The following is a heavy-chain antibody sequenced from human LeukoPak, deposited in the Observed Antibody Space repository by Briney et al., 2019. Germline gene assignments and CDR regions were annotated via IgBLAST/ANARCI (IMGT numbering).Heavy chain of an antibody. CDR3: ATDYLGY. CDR1: GFIFSSAW. Sequence: PGGSLRLSCAASGFIFSSAWMSWVRQTPGKGLEWVANIKKDGSEKYYVDSVKGRFTISRDNAKNSLYLQMNNLRAEDTAVYYCATDYLGYWGQGTLVTVSS. CDR2: IKKDGSEK. J-gene: IGHJ4*02. V-gene: IGHV3-7*01.